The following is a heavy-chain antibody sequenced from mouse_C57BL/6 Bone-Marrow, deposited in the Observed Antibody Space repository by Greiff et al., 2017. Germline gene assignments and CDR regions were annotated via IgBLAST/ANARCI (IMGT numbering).Heavy chain of an antibody. CDR3: ARDGNYVRFFAY. J-gene: IGHJ3*01. CDR2: IDPSDSYT. CDR1: GYTFTSYW. D-gene: IGHD2-1*01. V-gene: IGHV1-69*01. Sequence: QVQLQQPGAELVMPGASVKLSCKASGYTFTSYWMHWVKQRPGQGLEWIGEIDPSDSYTNYNQKFKGKSTLTVDKSSSTAYMQRSSLTSEDSAVYYCARDGNYVRFFAYWGQGTLVTVSA.